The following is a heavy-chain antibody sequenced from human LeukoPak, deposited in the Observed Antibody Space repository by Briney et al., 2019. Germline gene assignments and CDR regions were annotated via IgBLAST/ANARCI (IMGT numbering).Heavy chain of an antibody. CDR1: GGSISSGGYY. D-gene: IGHD2-2*01. Sequence: KPSETLSLTCTVSGGSISSGGYYWSWIRQHPGKGLEWIGYIYYSGSTYYNPSLKSRVTISVDTSKNQFSLKLSSVTAADTAVYYCARDKYCSSTSCSRAFDIWGQGTMVTVSS. V-gene: IGHV4-31*03. CDR2: IYYSGST. CDR3: ARDKYCSSTSCSRAFDI. J-gene: IGHJ3*02.